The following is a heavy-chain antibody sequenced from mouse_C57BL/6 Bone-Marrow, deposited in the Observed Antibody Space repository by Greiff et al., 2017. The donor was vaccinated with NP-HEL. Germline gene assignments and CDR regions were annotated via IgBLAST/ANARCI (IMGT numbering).Heavy chain of an antibody. D-gene: IGHD3-2*02. CDR2: IYPGSGNT. Sequence: QVQLQQSGAELVRPGASVKLSCKASGYTFTDYYINWVKQRPGQGLEWIARIYPGSGNTYYNEKFKGKATLTAEKSSSTAYMQLSSLTSEDSAVYFCARRELRSSLYYFDYWGQGTTLTVSS. V-gene: IGHV1-76*01. CDR3: ARRELRSSLYYFDY. J-gene: IGHJ2*01. CDR1: GYTFTDYY.